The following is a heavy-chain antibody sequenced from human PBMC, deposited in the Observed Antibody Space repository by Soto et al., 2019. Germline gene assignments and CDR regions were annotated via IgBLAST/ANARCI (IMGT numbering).Heavy chain of an antibody. V-gene: IGHV1-69*08. CDR2: IIPILGIA. D-gene: IGHD3-9*01. J-gene: IGHJ2*01. CDR1: GGTFSSYT. CDR3: AREYYDILTGYYYHWYFDL. Sequence: QVQLVQSGAEVKKPGSSVKVSCKASGGTFSSYTISWVRQAPGQGLEWMGRIIPILGIANYAQKFQGRVTITADKSTSTAYMELSSLRSEDTAVYYCAREYYDILTGYYYHWYFDLWGRGTLVTVSS.